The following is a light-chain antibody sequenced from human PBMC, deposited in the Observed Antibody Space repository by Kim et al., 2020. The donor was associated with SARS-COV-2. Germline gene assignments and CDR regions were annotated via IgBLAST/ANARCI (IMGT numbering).Light chain of an antibody. Sequence: RVTISCSGSRYNIGSNYVYWYQQLQGTAPKLLIYRNKQRPSGVPDRFSGSKSGTSASLAISGLRFEDEADYYCAAWDDSLSGSYVFGTGTKVTVL. CDR1: RYNIGSNY. CDR3: AAWDDSLSGSYV. V-gene: IGLV1-47*01. J-gene: IGLJ1*01. CDR2: RNK.